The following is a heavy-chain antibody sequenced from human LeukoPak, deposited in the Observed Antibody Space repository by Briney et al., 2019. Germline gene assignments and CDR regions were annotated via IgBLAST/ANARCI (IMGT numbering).Heavy chain of an antibody. Sequence: SETLSLTCTVSGGSISSYYWSWIRQPPGKGLEWIGYLYYSGSTNYNPSLKSRVTISVDTSKNQFSLKLSSVTAADTAVYYCARIPEMATIKGLHYWGQGTLVTVSS. CDR2: LYYSGST. D-gene: IGHD5-24*01. J-gene: IGHJ4*02. V-gene: IGHV4-59*01. CDR3: ARIPEMATIKGLHY. CDR1: GGSISSYY.